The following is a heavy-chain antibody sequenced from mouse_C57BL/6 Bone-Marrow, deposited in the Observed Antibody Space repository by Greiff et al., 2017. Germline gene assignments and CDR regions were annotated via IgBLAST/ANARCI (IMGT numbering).Heavy chain of an antibody. V-gene: IGHV14-4*01. CDR2: IDPENGGT. D-gene: IGHD2-4*01. CDR1: GFNIKDYY. Sequence: VQLQQSGAELVRPGASVKLSCTASGFNIKDYYMHWVKQRPEQGLEWIGWIDPENGGTEYASKFQGKATITADTSSNTAYLQLSSLTSEDTAVYYCTTGYDYDRAWFAYWGQGTLVTVSA. CDR3: TTGYDYDRAWFAY. J-gene: IGHJ3*01.